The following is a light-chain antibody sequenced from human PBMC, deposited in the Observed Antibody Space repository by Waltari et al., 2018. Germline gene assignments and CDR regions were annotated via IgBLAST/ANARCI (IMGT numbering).Light chain of an antibody. CDR3: ASWDDSLNGHWV. Sequence: QSVLTQPPSASGTPGQRVTISCSGSASNIGGNLVNWYQQLPGKAPKLIIYRSDPRPSGGPDRFSASKTGTSASLAISGLQSEDEADYFCASWDDSLNGHWVFGGGTKVTVL. CDR1: ASNIGGNL. J-gene: IGLJ3*02. CDR2: RSD. V-gene: IGLV1-44*01.